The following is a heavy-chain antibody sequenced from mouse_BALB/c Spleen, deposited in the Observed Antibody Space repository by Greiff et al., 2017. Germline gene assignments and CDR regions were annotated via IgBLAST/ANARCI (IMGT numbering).Heavy chain of an antibody. CDR1: GYTFTSYW. CDR3: ARFLGYDVAMDY. D-gene: IGHD2-2*01. J-gene: IGHJ4*01. V-gene: IGHV1-87*01. CDR2: IYPGDGDT. Sequence: QVQLQQSGAELARPGASVKLSCKASGYTFTSYWMQWVKQRPGQGLEWIGAIYPGDGDTRYTQKFKGKATLTADKSSSTAYMQLSSLASEDSAVYYCARFLGYDVAMDYWGQGTSVTVSS.